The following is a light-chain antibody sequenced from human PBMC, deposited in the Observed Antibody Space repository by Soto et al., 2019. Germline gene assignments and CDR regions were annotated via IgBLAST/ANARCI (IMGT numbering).Light chain of an antibody. CDR2: DAS. V-gene: IGKV1-5*01. CDR1: QSISSW. CDR3: QQYNSYPLT. Sequence: DIQMTQSPSTLSASVGDRVTVTCRASQSISSWLAWYQQKPGKAPKLLIYDASYLESGVPSRFSGSGSGTEFTLTISSLQPDDLATYYCQQYNSYPLTFGGGTKVDIK. J-gene: IGKJ4*01.